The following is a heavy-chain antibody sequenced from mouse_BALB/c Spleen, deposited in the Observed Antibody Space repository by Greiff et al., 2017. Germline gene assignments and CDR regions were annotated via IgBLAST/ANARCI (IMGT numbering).Heavy chain of an antibody. Sequence: QVQLKQSGAELAKPGASVKMSCKASGYTFTSYWMHWVKQRPGQGLEWIGYINPSTGYTEYNQKFKDKATLTADKSSSTAYMQLSSLTSEDSAVYYCARPFMDYWGQGTSVTVSS. V-gene: IGHV1-7*01. CDR3: ARPFMDY. CDR2: INPSTGYT. J-gene: IGHJ4*01. CDR1: GYTFTSYW.